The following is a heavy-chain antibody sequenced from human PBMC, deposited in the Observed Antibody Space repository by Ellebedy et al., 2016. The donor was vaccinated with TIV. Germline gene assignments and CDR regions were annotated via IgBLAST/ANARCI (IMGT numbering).Heavy chain of an antibody. CDR2: IYTGYSHP. CDR1: GYSLTIYW. Sequence: GESLKIPCRGSGYSLTIYWIGWVRQMPGKGLEWMGLIYTGYSHPQYTPSFQGQVTFSVYRSINTAYLQWTSLKASDSAIYYCAHGGAGSGTTSLFYWGQGTLVTVSS. CDR3: AHGGAGSGTTSLFY. J-gene: IGHJ4*02. V-gene: IGHV5-51*01. D-gene: IGHD5-12*01.